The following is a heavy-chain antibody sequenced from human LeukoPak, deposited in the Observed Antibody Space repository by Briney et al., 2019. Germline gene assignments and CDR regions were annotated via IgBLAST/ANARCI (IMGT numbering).Heavy chain of an antibody. D-gene: IGHD4-17*01. CDR1: GGSISSFY. Sequence: SETLSLTCTVSGGSISSFYWSWIRQPPGKGLEWIGYISHVGGTNYNPYLKSRVTISLDTPKNQISLRLSSVTAADTAIYYCAATDPYLYLPLWGRGTLVTVSS. CDR3: AATDPYLYLPL. V-gene: IGHV4-59*08. CDR2: ISHVGGT. J-gene: IGHJ2*01.